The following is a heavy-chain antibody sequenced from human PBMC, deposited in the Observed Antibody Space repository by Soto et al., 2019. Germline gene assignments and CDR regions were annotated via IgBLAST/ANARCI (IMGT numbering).Heavy chain of an antibody. CDR2: IIPIFGTA. CDR1: GGTFSSYA. V-gene: IGHV1-69*13. J-gene: IGHJ4*02. Sequence: TVKVSCKASGGTFSSYAISWVRQAPGQGLEWMGGIIPIFGTANYAQKFQGRVTITADESTSTAYMELSSLRSEDTAVYYCTKGSDYGFDYWGQGTLVTVSS. CDR3: TKGSDYGFDY. D-gene: IGHD4-17*01.